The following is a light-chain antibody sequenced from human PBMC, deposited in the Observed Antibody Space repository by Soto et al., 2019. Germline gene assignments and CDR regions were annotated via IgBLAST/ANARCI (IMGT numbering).Light chain of an antibody. CDR2: DVS. CDR1: SSDVGGYNY. J-gene: IGLJ1*01. V-gene: IGLV2-14*03. Sequence: QSALTQPASVSGSPGQSITISCTGTSSDVGGYNYVSWYQQHPGKAPKLMIYDVSNRPSGVSNHFSGSKSGNTASLTISGLQTEDESDYYCSSYSGSSTYVFGTGTKLTVL. CDR3: SSYSGSSTYV.